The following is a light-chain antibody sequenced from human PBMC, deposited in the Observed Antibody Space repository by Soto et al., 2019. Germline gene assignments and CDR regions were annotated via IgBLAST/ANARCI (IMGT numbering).Light chain of an antibody. CDR1: TSDIGFSNF. Sequence: QAVVTQPASVSGSPGQSITFSCTGTTSDIGFSNFVSWYQQHPGKAPKLMIYEVTYRPSGVSDRFSGSKSGNTASLTISGLQAEDEAHYYCSSYTTSTTPVFGGGTKLTVL. CDR3: SSYTTSTTPV. V-gene: IGLV2-14*01. J-gene: IGLJ3*02. CDR2: EVT.